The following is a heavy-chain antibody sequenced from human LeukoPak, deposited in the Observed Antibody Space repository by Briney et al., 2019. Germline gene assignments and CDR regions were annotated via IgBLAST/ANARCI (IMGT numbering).Heavy chain of an antibody. Sequence: SETLSLTCTVSGGSISSYYWSWIRQPPGKGLEWIGNIFDSGSTNYNPSLKSRVIMSVDTSKNQFSLKLSSVTAADTAVYYCARYKPERRIFDYWGQGTLVTVSS. CDR2: IFDSGST. D-gene: IGHD1-1*01. J-gene: IGHJ4*02. CDR1: GGSISSYY. CDR3: ARYKPERRIFDY. V-gene: IGHV4-59*12.